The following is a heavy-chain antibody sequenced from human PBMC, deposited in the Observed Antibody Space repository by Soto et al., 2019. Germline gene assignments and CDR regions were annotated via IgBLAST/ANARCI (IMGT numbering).Heavy chain of an antibody. CDR3: ARAGITGTQNFDY. CDR2: INHSGST. D-gene: IGHD1-20*01. Sequence: SETLSLTCAVYGGSFSGYYWSWIRQPPGKGLEWIGEINHSGSTNYNPSLKSRVTISVDTSKNQFSLKLSSVTAADTAVYYCARAGITGTQNFDYWGQGTLVTVSS. CDR1: GGSFSGYY. V-gene: IGHV4-34*01. J-gene: IGHJ4*02.